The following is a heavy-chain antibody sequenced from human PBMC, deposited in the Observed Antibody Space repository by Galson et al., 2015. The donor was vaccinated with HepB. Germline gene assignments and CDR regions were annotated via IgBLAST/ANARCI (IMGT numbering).Heavy chain of an antibody. D-gene: IGHD4-23*01. CDR2: ISYDGSNK. Sequence: SLRLSCAASGFTFSSYAMHWVRQAPGKGLEWVAVISYDGSNKYYADSVKGRFTISRDNSKNTLYLQMNSLRAEDTAVYYCARGSGLTYGGNSGWFDPWGQGTLVTVSS. V-gene: IGHV3-30*04. J-gene: IGHJ5*02. CDR3: ARGSGLTYGGNSGWFDP. CDR1: GFTFSSYA.